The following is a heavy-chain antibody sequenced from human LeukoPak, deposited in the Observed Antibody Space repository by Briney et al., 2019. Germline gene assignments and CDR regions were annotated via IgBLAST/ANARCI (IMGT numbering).Heavy chain of an antibody. CDR1: GYTFTSYG. J-gene: IGHJ5*02. CDR2: ISAYNGNT. CDR3: ARGPWGDSGSYYGWFDP. V-gene: IGHV1-18*01. Sequence: ASVKVSCKASGYTFTSYGISWVRQAPGQGLEWMGWISAYNGNTNYAQKLQGRVTMTTDTSTSTAYMELRSLRSEDTAVYYCARGPWGDSGSYYGWFDPWGQGTLVTVSS. D-gene: IGHD1-26*01.